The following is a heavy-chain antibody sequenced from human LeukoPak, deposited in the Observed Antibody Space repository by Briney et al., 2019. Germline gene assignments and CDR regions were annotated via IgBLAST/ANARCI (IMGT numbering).Heavy chain of an antibody. V-gene: IGHV5-51*01. Sequence: GESLKISCKGSGYSFTSYWIGWVRQIPGKGLEWMGIIYPGDSDTRYSPSFQGQVTISADKSISTAYLQWSSLKASDTAMYYCAREAAIAVAGPWFDPWGQGTLVTVSS. CDR3: AREAAIAVAGPWFDP. J-gene: IGHJ5*02. CDR2: IYPGDSDT. CDR1: GYSFTSYW. D-gene: IGHD6-19*01.